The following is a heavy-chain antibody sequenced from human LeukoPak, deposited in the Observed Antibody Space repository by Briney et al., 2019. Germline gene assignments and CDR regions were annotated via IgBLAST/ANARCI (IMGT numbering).Heavy chain of an antibody. Sequence: SVKVSCKASGGTFSSYTISWVRQAPGQGLEWMGRIIPILGIANYAQKFQGRVTITADKSTSTAYMELSNLRSEDTDVYYCARGLCSSTSCYLSWFDPWGQGTLVTVSS. CDR3: ARGLCSSTSCYLSWFDP. D-gene: IGHD2-2*01. CDR2: IIPILGIA. J-gene: IGHJ5*02. CDR1: GGTFSSYT. V-gene: IGHV1-69*02.